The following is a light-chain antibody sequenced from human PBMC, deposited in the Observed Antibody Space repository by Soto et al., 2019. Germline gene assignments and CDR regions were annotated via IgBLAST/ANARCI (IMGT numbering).Light chain of an antibody. CDR2: DAS. J-gene: IGKJ2*01. CDR1: QSVSSY. CDR3: QQRSSWPLT. V-gene: IGKV3-11*01. Sequence: EIMLTQSPATLSLSPGERATLSCRASQSVSSYLAWYQQKPGQAPRLLIYDASNRATGIPARFSGSGSGTDFTLTIDSLEPEDFAVYYCQQRSSWPLTFGQGTKLEIK.